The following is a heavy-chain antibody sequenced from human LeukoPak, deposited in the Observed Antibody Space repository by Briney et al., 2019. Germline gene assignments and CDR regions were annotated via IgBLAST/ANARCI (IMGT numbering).Heavy chain of an antibody. CDR2: INSDGSST. J-gene: IGHJ6*04. V-gene: IGHV3-74*01. Sequence: QPGGSLRLSCAASGFTFSSYWMHWVRQAPGKGLVWVSRINSDGSSTSYADSVKGRFTISRDNAKNTLYLQMNSLRAEDTAVYYCVSPVRNTMVRGVNLYYYYGMDVWGKGTTVTVSS. CDR3: VSPVRNTMVRGVNLYYYYGMDV. CDR1: GFTFSSYW. D-gene: IGHD3-10*01.